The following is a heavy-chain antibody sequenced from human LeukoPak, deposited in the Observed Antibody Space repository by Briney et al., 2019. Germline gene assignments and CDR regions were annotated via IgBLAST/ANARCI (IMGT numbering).Heavy chain of an antibody. CDR1: GFTFSSYS. Sequence: SGGSLRLSCAASGFTFSSYSMNWVRQAPGKGLEWVSSISSSSSYIYYADPVKGRFTISRDNAKNSLYLQMNSLRAEDTAVYYCARGHGTTGTTGPPGDYWGQGTLVTVSS. CDR3: ARGHGTTGTTGPPGDY. D-gene: IGHD1-1*01. V-gene: IGHV3-21*01. CDR2: ISSSSSYI. J-gene: IGHJ4*02.